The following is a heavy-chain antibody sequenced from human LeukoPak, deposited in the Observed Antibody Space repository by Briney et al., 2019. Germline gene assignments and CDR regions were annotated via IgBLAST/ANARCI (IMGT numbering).Heavy chain of an antibody. J-gene: IGHJ4*02. D-gene: IGHD2-2*01. V-gene: IGHV3-53*01. Sequence: GGSLRLSCAASGFTVIRNYMIWVRQAPGKGLEWVSLIYRGDTTYYADSVKGRFTISEDNSKNTLYLQMNSLQVEDTAVYFCARGPSRYYFDYWGQGTLVTVSS. CDR3: ARGPSRYYFDY. CDR1: GFTVIRNY. CDR2: IYRGDTT.